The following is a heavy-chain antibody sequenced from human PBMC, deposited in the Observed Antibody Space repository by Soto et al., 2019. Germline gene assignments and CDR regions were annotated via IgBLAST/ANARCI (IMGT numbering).Heavy chain of an antibody. V-gene: IGHV1-18*01. Sequence: GASVKVSCKSSGYTFTRYGISCVRQSPGQGLEWMGWISGYNGDTNNAKKFQDRVSMTIDTSTGTAYMELRSLTSDDTAIYYCAKNGQPPYYYYGLDVWGQGTKVTVSS. CDR1: GYTFTRYG. J-gene: IGHJ6*02. CDR2: ISGYNGDT. CDR3: AKNGQPPYYYYGLDV. D-gene: IGHD2-8*01.